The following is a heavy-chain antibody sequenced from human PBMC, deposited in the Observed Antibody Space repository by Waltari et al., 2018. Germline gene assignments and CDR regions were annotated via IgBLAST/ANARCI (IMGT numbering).Heavy chain of an antibody. CDR1: GGSISSYY. J-gene: IGHJ3*02. V-gene: IGHV4-59*01. Sequence: QVQLQESGPGLVKPSETLSLTCTVSGGSISSYYWSWIRQPPGKGLEWIGYIYYSGRTNANPSLKSRVTISVDTAKNQCSLKLSSVTAADTAVDYCARVISGSYAVDIWGQGTMVTVSS. CDR2: IYYSGRT. CDR3: ARVISGSYAVDI. D-gene: IGHD1-26*01.